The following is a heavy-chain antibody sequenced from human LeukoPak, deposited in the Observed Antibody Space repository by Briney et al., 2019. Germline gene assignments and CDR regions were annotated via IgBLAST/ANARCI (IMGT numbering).Heavy chain of an antibody. D-gene: IGHD3-22*01. CDR3: ARDYYDSSGYYYGSD. J-gene: IGHJ4*02. CDR1: GFTFSSYN. Sequence: GGSLRLSYAASGFTFSSYNMNWVRQAPGKGLEWVSYISSSSSTIYYADSVKGRFTISRDNAKNSLYLQMNSLRDEDTAVYYCARDYYDSSGYYYGSDWGQGTLVTVSS. CDR2: ISSSSSTI. V-gene: IGHV3-48*02.